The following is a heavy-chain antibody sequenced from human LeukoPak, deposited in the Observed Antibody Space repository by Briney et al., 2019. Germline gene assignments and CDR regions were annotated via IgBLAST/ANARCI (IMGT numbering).Heavy chain of an antibody. D-gene: IGHD3-16*02. J-gene: IGHJ5*02. V-gene: IGHV3-30-3*01. CDR3: AREYDYVWGSYRWFEP. CDR1: GFTFSSYA. Sequence: GGSLRLSCAASGFTFSSYAMHWVRQAPGKGLEWVAVISYDGSNKYYADSVKGRFTISRDNSKNTLYLQMNSMRAEDTAVYYCAREYDYVWGSYRWFEPWGQGTLVTVSS. CDR2: ISYDGSNK.